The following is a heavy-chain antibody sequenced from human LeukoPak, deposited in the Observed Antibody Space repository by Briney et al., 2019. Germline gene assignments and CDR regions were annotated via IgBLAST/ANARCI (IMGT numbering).Heavy chain of an antibody. CDR1: GFTFSSYE. V-gene: IGHV3-15*01. CDR3: TTYSRDYYYSDS. CDR2: IKGKVDGGTV. J-gene: IGHJ4*02. Sequence: GGSLRLSCAASGFTFSSYEMNWVRQAPGKGLEWVGRIKGKVDGGTVDYAAPVKGRFTISRDDSTNTLYLQMNSLKTEDTAVYYCTTYSRDYYYSDSWGQGTLVTVSS. D-gene: IGHD3-22*01.